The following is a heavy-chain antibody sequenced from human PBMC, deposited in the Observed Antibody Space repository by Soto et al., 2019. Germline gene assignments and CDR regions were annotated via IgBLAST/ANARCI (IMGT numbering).Heavy chain of an antibody. CDR3: AKDFLSGWYRYYFDY. D-gene: IGHD6-13*01. CDR1: GYTFTSYY. CDR2: INPSGGST. Sequence: ASVKVSCKASGYTFTSYYMHWVRQAPGQGLEWMGIINPSGGSTNYAQKFQGRVTMTRDTSTSTVYMELSSLRAEDTAVYYCAKDFLSGWYRYYFDYRGQRTLVTVSS. V-gene: IGHV1-46*01. J-gene: IGHJ4*02.